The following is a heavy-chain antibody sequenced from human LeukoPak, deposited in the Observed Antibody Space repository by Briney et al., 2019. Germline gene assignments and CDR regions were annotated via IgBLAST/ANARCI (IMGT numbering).Heavy chain of an antibody. D-gene: IGHD6-13*01. J-gene: IGHJ6*03. CDR2: IYTSGST. V-gene: IGHV4-61*02. CDR1: GGSISSGSYY. CDR3: ARALGSSFPYYYYYMDV. Sequence: SQTLSLTCTVSGGSISSGSYYWSWIRQPAGKGREWIGRIYTSGSTNYNPSLKSRVTISVDTSKNQFSLKLSSVTAADTAVYHCARALGSSFPYYYYYMDVWGKGTTVTVSS.